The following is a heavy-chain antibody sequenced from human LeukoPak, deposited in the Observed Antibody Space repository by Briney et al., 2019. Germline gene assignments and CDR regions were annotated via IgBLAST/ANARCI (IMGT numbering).Heavy chain of an antibody. V-gene: IGHV1-58*02. D-gene: IGHD3-10*01. CDR1: GFTFTSSA. CDR2: IVVGSGNT. Sequence: SVKVSCKASGFTFTSSAMQWVRQARGQRLGWIGWIVVGSGNTNYAQKFQERVTITRDMSTSTAYMELSSLRSEDTAVYYCAADPYGSGSYYKLWGFDYWGQGTLVTVSS. CDR3: AADPYGSGSYYKLWGFDY. J-gene: IGHJ4*02.